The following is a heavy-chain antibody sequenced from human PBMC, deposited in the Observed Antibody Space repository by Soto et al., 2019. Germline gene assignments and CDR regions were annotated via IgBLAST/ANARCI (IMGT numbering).Heavy chain of an antibody. CDR2: FRDTGDKT. V-gene: IGHV3-23*01. Sequence: PGGSLRLSCAASGFSFSSYAISWVRQAPGRGLEWVSTFRDTGDKTYYADSVRGRFTVSRDISQNTLYLQMNGLSPDDTAIYYCAKGPEPGSFVIWGQGTMVTV. CDR1: GFSFSSYA. D-gene: IGHD3-10*01. CDR3: AKGPEPGSFVI. J-gene: IGHJ3*02.